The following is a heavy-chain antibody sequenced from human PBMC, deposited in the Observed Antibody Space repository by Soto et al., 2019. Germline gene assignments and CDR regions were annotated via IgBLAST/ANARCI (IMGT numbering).Heavy chain of an antibody. D-gene: IGHD6-25*01. CDR2: INLSGST. CDR1: GGSFSGYY. CDR3: ARGRGVSIAARRDAFDI. Sequence: QVQLQQWGAGLLKPSETLSLTCAVYGGSFSGYYWSWIRQPPGKGLEWIGEINLSGSTNYNPSLKSRVTISVDTTKNQFSLKLRSVTAAGTAVYYCARGRGVSIAARRDAFDIWGQGTMVTVSS. J-gene: IGHJ3*02. V-gene: IGHV4-34*01.